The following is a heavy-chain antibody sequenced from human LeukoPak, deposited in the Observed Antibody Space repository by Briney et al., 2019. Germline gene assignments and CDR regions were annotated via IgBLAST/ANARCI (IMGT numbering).Heavy chain of an antibody. D-gene: IGHD2-2*01. CDR2: INPSGGST. J-gene: IGHJ5*02. CDR3: ARDYCSSTSCSRASWFDP. V-gene: IGHV1-46*03. Sequence: ASVKVSCKASGYTFISYYMHWVRQAPGQGLEWMGIINPSGGSTSYAQKFQGRVTMTRDTSTSTVYMELSSLRSEDTAVYYCARDYCSSTSCSRASWFDPWGQGTLVTVSS. CDR1: GYTFISYY.